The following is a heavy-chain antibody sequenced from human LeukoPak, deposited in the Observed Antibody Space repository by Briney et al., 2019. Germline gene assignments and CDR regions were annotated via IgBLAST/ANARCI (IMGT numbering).Heavy chain of an antibody. CDR3: ANDLGWIQLNLG. V-gene: IGHV3-23*01. Sequence: SGGSLRLSCAASEFTFSSYAMSWVRQAPGKGLEWVSLISGGGYTTYYADSVKGRFTISRDNSKNTVYLQMNSLRAEDTAVYYCANDLGWIQLNLGRGQGTLVTVSS. D-gene: IGHD5-18*01. CDR1: EFTFSSYA. J-gene: IGHJ4*02. CDR2: ISGGGYTT.